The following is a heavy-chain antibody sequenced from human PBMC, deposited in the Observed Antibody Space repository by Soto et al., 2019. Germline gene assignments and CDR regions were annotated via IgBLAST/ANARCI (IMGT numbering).Heavy chain of an antibody. Sequence: QVQLQQWGAGLLKPSETLSLTCAVYGGSFSGYYWSWIRQPPGKGLEWIGEINHSGSTNYNPSLKSRVTISVDTSKNQFSLKLSSVTAADTAVYYCARGIQRGYCSGGSCRRGVTSFDYWGQGTLVTVSS. J-gene: IGHJ4*02. D-gene: IGHD2-15*01. V-gene: IGHV4-34*01. CDR3: ARGIQRGYCSGGSCRRGVTSFDY. CDR1: GGSFSGYY. CDR2: INHSGST.